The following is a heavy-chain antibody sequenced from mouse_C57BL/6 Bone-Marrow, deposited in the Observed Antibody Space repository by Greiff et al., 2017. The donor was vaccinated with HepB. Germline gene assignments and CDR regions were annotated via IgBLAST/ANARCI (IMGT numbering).Heavy chain of an antibody. D-gene: IGHD2-4*01. J-gene: IGHJ4*01. Sequence: QVQLQQPGAELVKPGASVKMSCKASGYTFTSYWITWVKQRPGQGLEWIGDIYPGSGSTNYNEKFKSKATLTVDTSSSTAYMQLSSLTSEDPAVYYCARSGLPYYYAMDYWGQGTSVTVSS. CDR1: GYTFTSYW. CDR3: ARSGLPYYYAMDY. V-gene: IGHV1-55*01. CDR2: IYPGSGST.